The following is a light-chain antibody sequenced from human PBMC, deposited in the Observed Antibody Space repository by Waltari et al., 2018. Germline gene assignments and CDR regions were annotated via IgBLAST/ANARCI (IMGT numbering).Light chain of an antibody. V-gene: IGLV2-14*01. CDR2: EVS. CDR3: SSYTSSSTVV. Sequence: QSALTQPASVSGSPGQSITISCPGTSCDVGGYNYVSWYQQHPGKAPKLMIYEVSNRPSGVSNRFSGSKSGNTASLTISGLRAEDEADYYCSSYTSSSTVVFGGGTKLTVL. CDR1: SCDVGGYNY. J-gene: IGLJ2*01.